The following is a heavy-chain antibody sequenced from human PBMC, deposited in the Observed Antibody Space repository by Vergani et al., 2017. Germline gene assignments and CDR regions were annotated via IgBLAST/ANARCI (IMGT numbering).Heavy chain of an antibody. J-gene: IGHJ4*03. CDR2: IIPIFGTT. D-gene: IGHD3-22*01. Sequence: QGQLAQSGAEVKKPGSSVKVSCKASGGTFSSNSISWVRQAPGQGLEWMGRIIPIFGTTSYAQKFQGRVTILTDESKSTAYMELSSLRSEDTAVYYCARSSGYYSCYFDFWGQGTLVTVSS. V-gene: IGHV1-69*05. CDR3: ARSSGYYSCYFDF. CDR1: GGTFSSNS.